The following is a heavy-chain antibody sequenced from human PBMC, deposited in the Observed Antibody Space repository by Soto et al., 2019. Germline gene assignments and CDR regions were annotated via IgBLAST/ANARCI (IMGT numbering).Heavy chain of an antibody. J-gene: IGHJ4*02. CDR3: ARGYYSDSSGLYFDS. CDR2: VYYSGST. V-gene: IGHV4-59*11. CDR1: GGSISSHY. D-gene: IGHD3-22*01. Sequence: QVQLQESGPGLVKPSETLSLICTVSGGSISSHYWSWIRQPPGKGLEWIGYVYYSGSTNYNPSLTRRVTISVDTTKNQCSLKLSSVTAAVTAVYHCARGYYSDSSGLYFDSWGQGTLVTVSS.